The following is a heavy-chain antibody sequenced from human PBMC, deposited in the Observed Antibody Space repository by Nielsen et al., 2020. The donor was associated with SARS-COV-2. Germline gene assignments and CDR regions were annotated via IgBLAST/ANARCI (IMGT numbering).Heavy chain of an antibody. CDR3: ARDLHTWIQREGFDY. CDR1: GGSISSYY. CDR2: IYYSGST. V-gene: IGHV4-39*07. D-gene: IGHD5-18*01. J-gene: IGHJ4*02. Sequence: SETLSLTCTVSGGSISSYYWGWIRQPPGKGLEWIGSIYYSGSTYYNPSLKSRVTISVDKSKNQFSLKLSSVTAADTAVYYCARDLHTWIQREGFDYWGQGTLVTVSS.